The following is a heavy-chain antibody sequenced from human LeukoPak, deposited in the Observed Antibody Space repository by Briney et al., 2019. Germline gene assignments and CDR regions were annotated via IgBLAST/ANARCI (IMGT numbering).Heavy chain of an antibody. CDR3: ARASGIYGSGWYFDY. CDR2: INGGGYKT. Sequence: GGSLRLSCAASGFTFNIYVMSWVRQAPGKGLEWVSTINGGGYKTYYADSVKGRFTISRDNSKNTLPLQVNTLRAEDTAVYYCARASGIYGSGWYFDYWGQGTLVTVSS. V-gene: IGHV3-23*01. J-gene: IGHJ4*02. CDR1: GFTFNIYV. D-gene: IGHD6-19*01.